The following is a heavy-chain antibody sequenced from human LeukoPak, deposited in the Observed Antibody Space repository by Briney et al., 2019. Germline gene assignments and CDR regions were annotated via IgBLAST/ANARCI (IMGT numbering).Heavy chain of an antibody. CDR3: ARDGPYCSSTSCSDYYMDV. CDR2: IYTSGST. V-gene: IGHV4-4*07. D-gene: IGHD2-2*01. Sequence: SETLSLTCTVSGGSISSYYWSWIRQPAGKGLEWIGRIYTSGSTNYNPSLKSRVTMSVDTSKNQFSLKLSSVTAADTAVYYCARDGPYCSSTSCSDYYMDVWGKGTTVTVSS. CDR1: GGSISSYY. J-gene: IGHJ6*03.